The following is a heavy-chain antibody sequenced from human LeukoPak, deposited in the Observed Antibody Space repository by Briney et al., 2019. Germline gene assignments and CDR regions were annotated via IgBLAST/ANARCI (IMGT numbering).Heavy chain of an antibody. D-gene: IGHD6-13*01. V-gene: IGHV3-21*01. CDR1: GFTFSSYS. J-gene: IGHJ4*02. Sequence: GGSLRLSCAASGFTFSSYSINWVRQAPGKGLEWVSSISSSSSYIYYADSVKGRFTISRDNAKNSLYLQTNSLRAEDTAVYYCAKDALIGIAAFLFDYWGQGTLVTVSS. CDR2: ISSSSSYI. CDR3: AKDALIGIAAFLFDY.